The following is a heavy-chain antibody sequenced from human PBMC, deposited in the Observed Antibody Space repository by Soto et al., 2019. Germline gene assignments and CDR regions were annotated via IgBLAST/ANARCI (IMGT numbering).Heavy chain of an antibody. J-gene: IGHJ4*02. V-gene: IGHV4-30-4*01. Sequence: PWETLSLTCTFSGVSISSDDYYWSWIRQPPGKGLEWIGYIYYSGRTAYNPSLKSRLIISIDTSKNQFSLNLNSVSGADTAVYYCARELSNSADYFQYWGEGTPVNVS. D-gene: IGHD6-6*01. CDR2: IYYSGRT. CDR1: GVSISSDDYY. CDR3: ARELSNSADYFQY.